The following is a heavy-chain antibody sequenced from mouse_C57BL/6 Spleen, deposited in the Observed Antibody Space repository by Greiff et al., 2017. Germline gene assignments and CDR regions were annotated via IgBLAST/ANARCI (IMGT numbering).Heavy chain of an antibody. CDR1: GYTFTSYW. Sequence: QVQLQQPGAELVKPGASVKLSCKASGYTFTSYWMQWVKQRPGQGLEWIGEIDPSDSYTNYNQKFKGKATLTVDTSSSTAYMQLSSLTAADAAVYYCARWGRGYFDVWGTGTTVTVSS. V-gene: IGHV1-50*01. CDR3: ARWGRGYFDV. CDR2: IDPSDSYT. J-gene: IGHJ1*03.